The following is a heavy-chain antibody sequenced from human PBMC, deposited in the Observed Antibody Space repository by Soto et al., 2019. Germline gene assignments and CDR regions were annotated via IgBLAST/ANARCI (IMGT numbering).Heavy chain of an antibody. CDR3: AKNQGVELVPLATVDWFDP. V-gene: IGHV3-23*01. Sequence: PGGSLRLSCASSCFIFGNFGMSWVRQAPGKGLEWISSISGSGFKKYYADSVKGRFTISRDNSKSTVYLELNNLSAEDTAVYHCAKNQGVELVPLATVDWFDPWGQGSVVTVSS. D-gene: IGHD1-26*01. CDR1: CFIFGNFG. CDR2: ISGSGFKK. J-gene: IGHJ5*02.